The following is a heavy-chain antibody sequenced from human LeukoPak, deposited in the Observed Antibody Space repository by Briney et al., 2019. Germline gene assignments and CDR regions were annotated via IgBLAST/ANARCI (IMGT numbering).Heavy chain of an antibody. D-gene: IGHD6-13*01. V-gene: IGHV4-59*08. CDR3: ARQIAAAGTAFDY. CDR1: GGSISSYY. Sequence: SETLSLTCTVSGGSISSYYWSWIRQPPGKGLEWIGYIYYSGSTNYNPSLKSRVTISVDTSKNQFSLKLSSVTAADTAVYYCARQIAAAGTAFDYWGQGTLVTVSS. CDR2: IYYSGST. J-gene: IGHJ4*02.